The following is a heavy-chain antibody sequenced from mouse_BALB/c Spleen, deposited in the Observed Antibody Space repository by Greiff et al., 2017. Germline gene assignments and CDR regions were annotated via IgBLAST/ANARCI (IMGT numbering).Heavy chain of an antibody. Sequence: VQLQQSGAELVKPGASVKLSCKASGYTFTSYYMYWVKQRPGQGLEWIGEINPSNGGTNFNEKFKSKATLTVDKSSSTAYMQLSSLTSEDSAVYYCTRYYGSSFPFDYWGQGTTLTVSS. CDR1: GYTFTSYY. D-gene: IGHD1-1*01. V-gene: IGHV1S81*02. J-gene: IGHJ2*01. CDR3: TRYYGSSFPFDY. CDR2: INPSNGGT.